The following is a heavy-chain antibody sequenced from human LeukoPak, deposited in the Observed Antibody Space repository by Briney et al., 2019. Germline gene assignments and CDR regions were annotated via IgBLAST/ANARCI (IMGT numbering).Heavy chain of an antibody. Sequence: SETLSLTCTVSGGSISSGGYYWSWIRQPPGKGLEWIGYIYHSGSTYYNPSLKSRVTISVDRSKNQFSLKLSSVTAADTAVYYCARVSTRDYYFGYWGQGTLVTVSS. CDR2: IYHSGST. CDR3: ARVSTRDYYFGY. V-gene: IGHV4-30-2*01. D-gene: IGHD5-24*01. CDR1: GGSISSGGYY. J-gene: IGHJ4*02.